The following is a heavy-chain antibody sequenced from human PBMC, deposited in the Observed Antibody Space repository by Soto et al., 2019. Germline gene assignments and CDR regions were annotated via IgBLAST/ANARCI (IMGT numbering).Heavy chain of an antibody. CDR3: AGWYSSGWYRYGMDV. D-gene: IGHD6-19*01. Sequence: VQLVESGGGLVKPGGSLRLSCAASGFTFSSYAISWVRQAPGQGLEWMGGIIPIFGTANYAQKFQGRVTITADESTSTAYMELSSLRSEDTAVYYCAGWYSSGWYRYGMDVWGQGTTVTVSS. V-gene: IGHV1-69*01. J-gene: IGHJ6*02. CDR1: GFTFSSYA. CDR2: IIPIFGTA.